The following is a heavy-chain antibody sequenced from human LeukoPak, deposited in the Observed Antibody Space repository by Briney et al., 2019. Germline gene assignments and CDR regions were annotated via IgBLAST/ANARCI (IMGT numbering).Heavy chain of an antibody. J-gene: IGHJ1*01. V-gene: IGHV3-11*01. CDR3: ARDGAAVTTHLGFFQH. D-gene: IGHD4-17*01. CDR1: GFTFSDYY. CDR2: ISSSGTTI. Sequence: GGSLRLSCAVAGFTFSDYYIRWIRQAPGKGLEWVSYISSSGTTIYYPDSVKGRFTISGDNTKNSLYLQMNSLRAEDTAVYYCARDGAAVTTHLGFFQHWGQGTLVTVSS.